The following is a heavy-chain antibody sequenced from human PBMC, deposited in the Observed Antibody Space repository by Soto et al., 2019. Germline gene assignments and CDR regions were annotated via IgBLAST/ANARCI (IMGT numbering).Heavy chain of an antibody. J-gene: IGHJ6*03. V-gene: IGHV3-15*01. D-gene: IGHD3-3*01. Sequence: GGSLRLSCAASGFTFSNAWMSWVRQAPGKGPEWVGRIKSKTDGGTRDYAAPVKGRITLARDDSKDTLYLQMNSLKTDDTAVYYCTTVNYDFGSDYYYMDVWGKGTTVTVSS. CDR3: TTVNYDFGSDYYYMDV. CDR1: GFTFSNAW. CDR2: IKSKTDGGTR.